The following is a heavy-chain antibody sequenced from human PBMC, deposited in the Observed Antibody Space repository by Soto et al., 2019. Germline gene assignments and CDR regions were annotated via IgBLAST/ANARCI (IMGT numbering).Heavy chain of an antibody. V-gene: IGHV4-30-4*01. J-gene: IGHJ1*01. CDR2: VYYSGST. Sequence: QVQLQESGPGLVKPSQTLSLNCTVSGGSISSGDYYWSWIRQPPGKGLEWIGYVYYSGSTYYNPSHRRRGTISVDTSKNQFALKLSSVTAADPAVYYCARSSSGWGYFQHWGQGTLVTVS. CDR3: ARSSSGWGYFQH. D-gene: IGHD6-19*01. CDR1: GGSISSGDYY.